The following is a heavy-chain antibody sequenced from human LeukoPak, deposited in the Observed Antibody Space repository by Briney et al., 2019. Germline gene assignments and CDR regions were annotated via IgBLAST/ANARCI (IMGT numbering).Heavy chain of an antibody. CDR1: GFTFSSYW. Sequence: GGSLRLSCAASGFTFSSYWMSWVRQAPGKGLEWVANIKQDGSEKYYADSVKGRFTVSRDDAKNSLYFQMNSLSADDTAVYYCARGPNYGARVDYLDSWGQGTKVTVSS. D-gene: IGHD4-17*01. J-gene: IGHJ4*02. V-gene: IGHV3-7*01. CDR2: IKQDGSEK. CDR3: ARGPNYGARVDYLDS.